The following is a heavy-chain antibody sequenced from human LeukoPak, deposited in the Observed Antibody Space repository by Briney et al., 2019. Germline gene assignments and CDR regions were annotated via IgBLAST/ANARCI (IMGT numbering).Heavy chain of an antibody. J-gene: IGHJ4*02. CDR2: ISGRSTHI. V-gene: IGHV3-21*06. D-gene: IGHD4-11*01. CDR3: VRAFPPLRTATAGDF. Sequence: VGCLRLSCTASGFTFSDCDMSWVRQAPGKGLEWVSSISGRSTHIYYGDSVKGRFSISRDNAQNLVFLQMNSLRVEDTAVYYCVRAFPPLRTATAGDFWGQGVLVTVSS. CDR1: GFTFSDCD.